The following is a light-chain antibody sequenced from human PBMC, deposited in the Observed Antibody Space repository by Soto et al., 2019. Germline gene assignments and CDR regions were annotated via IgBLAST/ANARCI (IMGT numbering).Light chain of an antibody. CDR2: GAS. V-gene: IGKV3-20*01. CDR3: QQYGSEEIT. J-gene: IGKJ5*01. Sequence: EIVLTQSPGTLSLSPGERATLSYRASQSVSSSYLAWYQQKPGQAPRLLIYGASSRATGIPDRFSGSGSGTDFTLTISRLEPEDFAVYYCQQYGSEEITFGQGTRLEIK. CDR1: QSVSSSY.